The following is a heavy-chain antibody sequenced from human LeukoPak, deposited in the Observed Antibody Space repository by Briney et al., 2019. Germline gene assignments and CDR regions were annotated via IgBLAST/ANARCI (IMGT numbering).Heavy chain of an antibody. J-gene: IGHJ5*02. Sequence: NPGGSLRLSCAASGFTFSTYSMNWVRQAPGKGLEWVSSISSSSSYIYYADSVKGRFTISRDNAKNSLYLRMNSLRAEDTAVYYCARGGYGSYLNWFDPWGQGTLVTVSS. D-gene: IGHD1-26*01. CDR2: ISSSSSYI. V-gene: IGHV3-21*01. CDR1: GFTFSTYS. CDR3: ARGGYGSYLNWFDP.